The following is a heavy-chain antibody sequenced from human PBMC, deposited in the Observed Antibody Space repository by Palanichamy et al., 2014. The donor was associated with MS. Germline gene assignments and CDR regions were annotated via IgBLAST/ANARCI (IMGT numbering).Heavy chain of an antibody. CDR2: IYYSGST. CDR1: GGSISSYY. Sequence: QLQESGPGLVKPSETLSLTCTVSGGSISSYYWSWIRQPPGKGLEWIGYIYYSGSTNYNPSLKSRVTISVDTSKNQFSLKLSSVTAADTAVYYCARDGGLNDVSVRFDPWGQGTLATVSS. D-gene: IGHD1-1*01. V-gene: IGHV4-59*01. J-gene: IGHJ5*02. CDR3: ARDGGLNDVSVRFDP.